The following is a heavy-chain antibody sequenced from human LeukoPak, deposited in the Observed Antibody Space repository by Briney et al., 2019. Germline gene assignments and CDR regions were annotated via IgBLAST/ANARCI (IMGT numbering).Heavy chain of an antibody. Sequence: GGSLRLSCAASGFTFSSYGMHWVRQAPGKGLEWVAVIWYDGSNKYYADSVKGRFTISRDNSKNTLYLQMNSLRAEDTAVYYCARPQGGLYGDYGELYFDYWGQGTLVTVSS. CDR1: GFTFSSYG. D-gene: IGHD4-17*01. J-gene: IGHJ4*02. CDR3: ARPQGGLYGDYGELYFDY. V-gene: IGHV3-33*01. CDR2: IWYDGSNK.